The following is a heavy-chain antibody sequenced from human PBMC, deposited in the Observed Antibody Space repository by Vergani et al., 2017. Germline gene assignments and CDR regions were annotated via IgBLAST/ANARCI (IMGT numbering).Heavy chain of an antibody. D-gene: IGHD3-10*01. CDR3: AKQYFVSGNYLFDY. CDR1: GFTFSSYA. Sequence: EVQLLESGGGLVQPGGSLRLSCAASGFTFSSYAMSWVRQAPGKGLELVSAISGSGVSAYYTDSVKGRFTISRDNSKNMLFLQMNNLRTEDTAIYYCAKQYFVSGNYLFDYWGQGTLVTVSS. J-gene: IGHJ4*02. CDR2: ISGSGVSA. V-gene: IGHV3-23*01.